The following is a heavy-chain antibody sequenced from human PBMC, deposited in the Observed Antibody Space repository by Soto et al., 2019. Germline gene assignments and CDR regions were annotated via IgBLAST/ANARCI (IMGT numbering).Heavy chain of an antibody. CDR1: GFTFSNYG. Sequence: QVQLAESGGGVAQQGRSLTVSGAASGFTFSNYGMHWVRQAPDKGLEGVAVIWYDGSKKYYADSVKSGITIARDDSKKTLYLEMNGLRVDDTAVYYGVRKCSIRDRTAPWGEGTLVTAAS. D-gene: IGHD2-21*02. J-gene: IGHJ5*02. CDR2: IWYDGSKK. V-gene: IGHV3-33*01. CDR3: VRKCSIRDRTAP.